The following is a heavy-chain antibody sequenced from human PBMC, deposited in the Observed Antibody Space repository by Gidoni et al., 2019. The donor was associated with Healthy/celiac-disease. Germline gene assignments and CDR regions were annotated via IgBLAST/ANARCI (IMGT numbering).Heavy chain of an antibody. CDR2: INHSGST. V-gene: IGHV4-34*01. CDR1: GGSFSGYY. J-gene: IGHJ5*02. CDR3: ARNRRLVRGASPSFDP. D-gene: IGHD3-10*01. Sequence: QVQLQQWGAGLLKPSETLSLTCAVYGGSFSGYYWSWIRQPPGKGLEWIGEINHSGSTNYNPSLKSRVTISVDTSKNQFSLKLSSVTAADTAVYYCARNRRLVRGASPSFDPWGQGTLVTVSS.